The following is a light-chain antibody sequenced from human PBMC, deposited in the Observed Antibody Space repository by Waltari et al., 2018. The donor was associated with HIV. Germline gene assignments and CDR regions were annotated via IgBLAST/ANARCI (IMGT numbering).Light chain of an antibody. V-gene: IGLV2-8*01. CDR2: GVS. CDR1: SSDVGGYNY. Sequence: QSALTQPPSASGPPGQSVTISCTGTSSDVGGYNYVPWYQQHPGKAPTLMIYGVSKRPSGVPDRFSGSKSGNTDSLTVSGLQVEDEADYYCSAYAGSSNVLFGGGTKLTVL. CDR3: SAYAGSSNVL. J-gene: IGLJ2*01.